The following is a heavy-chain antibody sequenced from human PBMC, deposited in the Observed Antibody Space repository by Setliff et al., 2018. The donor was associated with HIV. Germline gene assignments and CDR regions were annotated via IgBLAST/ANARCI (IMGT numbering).Heavy chain of an antibody. Sequence: PSETLSLTCTVSGDGISSWQWSWIRQPPGKALEWIGYAYYSGSTNYNPSLKSRVTISIDMSKNQFSLKLSSVTAADTAMYYCGRVGFGELFGAFDIWGQGIMVTVSS. CDR1: GDGISSWQ. CDR3: GRVGFGELFGAFDI. V-gene: IGHV4-59*01. J-gene: IGHJ3*02. D-gene: IGHD3-10*01. CDR2: AYYSGST.